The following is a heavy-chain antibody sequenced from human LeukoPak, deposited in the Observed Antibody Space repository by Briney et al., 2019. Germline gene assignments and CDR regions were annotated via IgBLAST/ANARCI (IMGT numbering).Heavy chain of an antibody. V-gene: IGHV1-18*01. CDR2: ISAYNGST. CDR1: GYTFTSYG. CDR3: ARAYDFWSGYYNRLFDY. D-gene: IGHD3-3*01. J-gene: IGHJ4*02. Sequence: ASVKVSCKASGYTFTSYGISWVRQAPGQGLEWMGWISAYNGSTNYAQKLQGRVTMTTDTSTSTAYMELRSLRSDDTAVYYCARAYDFWSGYYNRLFDYWGQGTLVTVSS.